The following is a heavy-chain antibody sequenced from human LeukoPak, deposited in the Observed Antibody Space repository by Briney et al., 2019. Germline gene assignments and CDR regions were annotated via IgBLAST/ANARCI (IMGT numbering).Heavy chain of an antibody. J-gene: IGHJ4*02. V-gene: IGHV1-46*01. CDR3: ARDPSLAWFGELITDY. D-gene: IGHD3-10*01. CDR2: INPSGGST. CDR1: GYTFTSYY. Sequence: ASVKVSCKASGYTFTSYYMHWVRQAPGQGLEWMGIINPSGGSTSYAQKFQGRVTMTRDTSTSTVCMELSSLRSEDTAVYYCARDPSLAWFGELITDYWGQGTLVTVSS.